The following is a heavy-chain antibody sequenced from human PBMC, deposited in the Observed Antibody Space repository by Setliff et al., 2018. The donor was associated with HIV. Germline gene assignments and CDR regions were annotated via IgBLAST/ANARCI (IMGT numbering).Heavy chain of an antibody. V-gene: IGHV4-39*01. J-gene: IGHJ4*02. D-gene: IGHD3-10*01. CDR3: ARLGSSAIIQL. CDR1: SGSISSDFPY. Sequence: SETLSLTCTVSSGSISSDFPYWGWIRQPPGKGLEWIGTMSYSGSTYYNPSLKSRLSTSVDTSRNQFSLNLRSVTAADTAVYYCARLGSSAIIQLWGQGTLVTVSS. CDR2: MSYSGST.